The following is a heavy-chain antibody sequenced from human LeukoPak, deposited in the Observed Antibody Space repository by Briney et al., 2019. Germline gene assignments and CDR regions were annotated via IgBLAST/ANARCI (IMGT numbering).Heavy chain of an antibody. Sequence: SETLSLTCAVYGGSFSGYYWSWIRQPPGKGLEWIGEINHSGSTNYNPSLKSRVTISVDTSKNQFSLKLSSVTAADTAVYYCAKGSDDILTGYPHYYMDVWGKGTTVNVSS. V-gene: IGHV4-34*01. CDR3: AKGSDDILTGYPHYYMDV. D-gene: IGHD3-9*01. CDR1: GGSFSGYY. J-gene: IGHJ6*03. CDR2: INHSGST.